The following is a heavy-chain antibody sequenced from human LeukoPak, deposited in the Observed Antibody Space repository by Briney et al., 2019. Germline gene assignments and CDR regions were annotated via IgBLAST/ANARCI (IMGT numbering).Heavy chain of an antibody. CDR2: INHSGST. CDR1: GGSFSGYY. D-gene: IGHD6-19*01. Sequence: SETLSLTCAVYGGSFSGYYWSWIRQPPGKGLEWIGEINHSGSTNYNPSLKSRVTISVDTSKNQFSLKLSSVTAADTAAYYCARGQWLDAFDIWGQGTMVTVSS. J-gene: IGHJ3*02. CDR3: ARGQWLDAFDI. V-gene: IGHV4-34*01.